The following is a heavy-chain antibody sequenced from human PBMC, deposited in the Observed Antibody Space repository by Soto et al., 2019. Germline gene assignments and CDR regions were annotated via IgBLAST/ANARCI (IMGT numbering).Heavy chain of an antibody. CDR2: ILTSGST. Sequence: PSETLSLTGSVAGSSISGSDWSWIRRPAGRGLEWIGRILTSGSTNYNPSLTSRVTMSVAASKNQFSLQVNSLTAADTAVYYCARDDWLPRSGDSHHSSMNNFFDPWGQGILVTV. J-gene: IGHJ5*02. CDR3: ARDDWLPRSGDSHHSSMNNFFDP. V-gene: IGHV4-4*07. CDR1: GSSISGSD. D-gene: IGHD5-12*01.